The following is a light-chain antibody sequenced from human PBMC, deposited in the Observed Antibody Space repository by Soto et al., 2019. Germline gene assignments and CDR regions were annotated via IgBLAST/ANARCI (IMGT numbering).Light chain of an antibody. Sequence: DIQVTQSPVSLSASVGDRVTITCRTSQGISTYLNWYQQKAGDAPRLLISAASDLQKGVPSSFSGSGSGADFTLTISSLRPEDFATYYCQQAYITPYTFGQGAKLEI. J-gene: IGKJ2*01. CDR3: QQAYITPYT. V-gene: IGKV1-39*01. CDR2: AAS. CDR1: QGISTY.